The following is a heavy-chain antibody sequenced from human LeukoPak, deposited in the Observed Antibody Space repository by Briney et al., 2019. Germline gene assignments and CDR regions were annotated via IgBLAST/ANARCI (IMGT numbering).Heavy chain of an antibody. CDR1: GFTFSSYA. J-gene: IGHJ4*02. Sequence: GGSLRLSCAASGFTFSSYAMSWVRQAPGKGLEWVSGISGSGGSTYYADSVKGRFTISRDNSKNTLYLQMNSLRAEDTAVYYCAKGTGPITMIVVVITYYFDYWGQGTLVTVSS. CDR2: ISGSGGST. D-gene: IGHD3-22*01. CDR3: AKGTGPITMIVVVITYYFDY. V-gene: IGHV3-23*01.